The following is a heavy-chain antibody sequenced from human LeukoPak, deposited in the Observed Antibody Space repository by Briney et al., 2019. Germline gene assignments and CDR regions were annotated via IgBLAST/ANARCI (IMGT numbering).Heavy chain of an antibody. CDR1: GGSISSYY. CDR3: ARLIWFGELFGGNWFDP. V-gene: IGHV4-59*08. J-gene: IGHJ5*02. CDR2: IYYSGST. D-gene: IGHD3-10*01. Sequence: SETLSLTCTVSGGSISSYYWSWIRQPPGKGLEWIGYIYYSGSTNYNPSLKSRVTISVDTSKNQFSLKLSSVTAADTAVYYCARLIWFGELFGGNWFDPWGQGTLVTVSS.